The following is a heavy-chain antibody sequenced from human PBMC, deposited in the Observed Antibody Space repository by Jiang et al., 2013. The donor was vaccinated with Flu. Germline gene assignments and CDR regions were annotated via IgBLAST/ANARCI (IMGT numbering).Heavy chain of an antibody. CDR1: GFTVSSNY. CDR3: ARDSPGGLLVNY. V-gene: IGHV3-66*01. CDR2: IYSGGST. J-gene: IGHJ4*02. Sequence: LVQPGGSLRLSCAASGFTVSSNYMSWVRQAPGKGLEWVSVIYSGGSTYYADSVKGRFTISRDNSKNTLYLQMNSLRAEDTAVYYCARDSPGGLLVNYWGQGTLVTVSS. D-gene: IGHD1-26*01.